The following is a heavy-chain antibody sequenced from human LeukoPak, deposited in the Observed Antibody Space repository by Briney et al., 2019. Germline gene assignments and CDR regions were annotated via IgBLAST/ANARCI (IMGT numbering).Heavy chain of an antibody. Sequence: ASVKVSCKASGYTFTGYYINWLRQAPGQGLEWMGWINPNSGGTNYAQKFQGRVTMTRDTSISTAYMELSRLTSGDTAVYYCARESGYSSSWINWFDPWDQGTLVTVSS. J-gene: IGHJ5*02. V-gene: IGHV1-2*02. CDR1: GYTFTGYY. CDR2: INPNSGGT. D-gene: IGHD6-13*01. CDR3: ARESGYSSSWINWFDP.